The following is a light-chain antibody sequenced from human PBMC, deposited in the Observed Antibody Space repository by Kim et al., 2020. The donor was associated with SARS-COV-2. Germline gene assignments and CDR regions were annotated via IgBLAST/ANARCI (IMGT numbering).Light chain of an antibody. V-gene: IGKV1-12*01. CDR2: AAS. J-gene: IGKJ2*01. CDR1: QGITTF. CDR3: QQADTFPFT. Sequence: SASVESKVPIPCQSGQGITTFLASYQQRPGKAATLLIYAASSLHSGVTSRCSGSGYGTHFPLTISSLQPEDFGTYYCQQADTFPFTFGQGTKLEI.